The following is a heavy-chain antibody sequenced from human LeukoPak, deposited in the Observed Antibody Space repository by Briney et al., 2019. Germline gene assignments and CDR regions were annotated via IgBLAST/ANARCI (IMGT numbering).Heavy chain of an antibody. CDR1: GYTFTSNY. CDR3: ARDQEGFDY. J-gene: IGHJ4*02. CDR2: IYPRDGST. Sequence: GASVKVSSKAFGYTFTSNYIHWVRQAPGQGLEWMGMIYPRDGSTSYAQKFQGRVTVTRDTSTSTVHMELSGLRSEDTAVYYCARDQEGFDYWGQGTLVTVSS. V-gene: IGHV1-46*01.